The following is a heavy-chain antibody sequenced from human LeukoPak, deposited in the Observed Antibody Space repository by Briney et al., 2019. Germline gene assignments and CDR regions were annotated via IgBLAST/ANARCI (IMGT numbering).Heavy chain of an antibody. CDR1: GFTFSSYS. CDR3: ARDSSSGWYGYFDY. V-gene: IGHV3-21*01. CDR2: ISSSSSYI. D-gene: IGHD6-19*01. J-gene: IGHJ4*02. Sequence: GGSLRLSCAASGFTFSSYSMNRVRQAPGKGLEWVSSISSSSSYIYYADSVKGRFTISRDNAKNSLYLQMNSLRAEDTAVYYCARDSSSGWYGYFDYWGQGTLVTVSS.